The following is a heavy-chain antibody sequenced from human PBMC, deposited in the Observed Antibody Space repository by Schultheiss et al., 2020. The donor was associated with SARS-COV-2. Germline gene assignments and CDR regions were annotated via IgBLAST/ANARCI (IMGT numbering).Heavy chain of an antibody. J-gene: IGHJ6*04. CDR3: ARQPAYCSSTSCPDV. CDR2: INPNSGGT. Sequence: ASVKVSCKASGYTFTGYYMHWVRQAPGQGLEWMGRINPNSGGTNYAQKFQGRVTMTRDTSISTAYLQWSSLKASDTAMYYCARQPAYCSSTSCPDVWGKGTTVTVSS. CDR1: GYTFTGYY. D-gene: IGHD2-2*01. V-gene: IGHV1-2*06.